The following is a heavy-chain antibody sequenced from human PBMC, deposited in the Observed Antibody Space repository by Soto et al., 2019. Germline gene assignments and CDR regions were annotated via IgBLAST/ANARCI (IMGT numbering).Heavy chain of an antibody. CDR1: GFTFSSHA. J-gene: IGHJ5*02. D-gene: IGHD6-19*01. CDR3: AREAIAVLNWFDP. V-gene: IGHV3-30*03. Sequence: GGSLRLSCAASGFTFSSHAMHWVRQAPGKGLEWVAVVSYDGSNKYYADSVKGRFTISRDNSKNTLYLQMNSLRDEDTAVYYCAREAIAVLNWFDPWGQGTLVTVSS. CDR2: VSYDGSNK.